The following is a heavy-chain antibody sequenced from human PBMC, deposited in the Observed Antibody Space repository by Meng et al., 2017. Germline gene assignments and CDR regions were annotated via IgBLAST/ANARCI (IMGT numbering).Heavy chain of an antibody. V-gene: IGHV3-21*01. CDR3: ARVASSGWFDY. CDR2: ISSSSYI. D-gene: IGHD6-19*01. Sequence: GGSLRLSCAASGFTFSSYSMNWVRQAPGKGLEWVSSISSSSYIYYADSVKGRFTISRDNAKNSLYLQMNSLRAEDTAVYYCARVASSGWFDYWGQGTLVTVSS. J-gene: IGHJ4*02. CDR1: GFTFSSYS.